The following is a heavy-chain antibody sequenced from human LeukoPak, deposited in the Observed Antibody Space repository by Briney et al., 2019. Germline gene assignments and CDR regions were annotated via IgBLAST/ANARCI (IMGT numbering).Heavy chain of an antibody. Sequence: SETLSLTCTVSGGSISSYYWGWIRQPPGKGLEWIGYTYYSGSTNYNPSLKSRVTISVDTSKNQFSLKLSSVTAADTAVYYCARLPSRPYYFDYWGQGTLVTVSS. CDR3: ARLPSRPYYFDY. CDR2: TYYSGST. CDR1: GGSISSYY. V-gene: IGHV4-59*01. J-gene: IGHJ4*02.